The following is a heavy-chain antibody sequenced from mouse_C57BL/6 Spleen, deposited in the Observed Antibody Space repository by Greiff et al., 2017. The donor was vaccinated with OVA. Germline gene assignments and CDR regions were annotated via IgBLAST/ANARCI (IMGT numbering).Heavy chain of an antibody. CDR1: GYTFTDYE. J-gene: IGHJ4*01. Sequence: QVQLQQSGAELVRPGASVTLSCKASGYTFTDYEMHWVKQTPVHGLEWIGAIDPETGGTAYNQKFKGKAILTADKSSSTAYMELRSLTSEDSAVYYCTRGEVITPMDYWGQGTSVTVSS. CDR3: TRGEVITPMDY. V-gene: IGHV1-15*01. D-gene: IGHD1-1*01. CDR2: IDPETGGT.